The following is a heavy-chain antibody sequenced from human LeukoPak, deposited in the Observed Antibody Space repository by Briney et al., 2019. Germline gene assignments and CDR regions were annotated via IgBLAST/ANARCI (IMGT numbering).Heavy chain of an antibody. CDR1: GFSLSNFQ. V-gene: IGHV3-30-3*01. CDR3: ARDLRYQYGMDV. J-gene: IGHJ6*02. D-gene: IGHD2-2*01. CDR2: ISLDGSTE. Sequence: GGSLRLPCVASGFSLSNFQMYWVRQAPGKGLEWVSIISLDGSTEFYADSVKGRFTISRDTAKNSLYLQMNSLRAEDTAVYYCARDLRYQYGMDVWGQGTTVTVSS.